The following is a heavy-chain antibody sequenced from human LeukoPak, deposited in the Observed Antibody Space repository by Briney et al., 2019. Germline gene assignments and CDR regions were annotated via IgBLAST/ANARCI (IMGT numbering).Heavy chain of an antibody. CDR1: GGSISSSSYY. CDR2: IYYSGST. D-gene: IGHD3-3*01. Sequence: PSETLSLTCTVSGGSISSSSYYWGWIRQPPGKGLEWIGSIYYSGSTYYNPSLKSRVTISVDTSKNQFSLKLSSVTAADTAVYYCARLILSRITIFGVVKLYYFDYWGQGTLVTVSS. V-gene: IGHV4-39*01. CDR3: ARLILSRITIFGVVKLYYFDY. J-gene: IGHJ4*02.